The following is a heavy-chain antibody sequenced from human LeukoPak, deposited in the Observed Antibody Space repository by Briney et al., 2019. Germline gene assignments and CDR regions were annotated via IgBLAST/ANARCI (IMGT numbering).Heavy chain of an antibody. V-gene: IGHV3-30*04. CDR1: GFTFSSYA. Sequence: GGSLRLSCAASGFTFSSYAMHWVRQAPGKGLEWVAVISYDGSNKYYADSVKGRFTISRDNSKNTLYLQMNSLRAGDTAVYYCARGPHLELYYFDYWGQGTLVTVSS. CDR2: ISYDGSNK. CDR3: ARGPHLELYYFDY. D-gene: IGHD1-7*01. J-gene: IGHJ4*02.